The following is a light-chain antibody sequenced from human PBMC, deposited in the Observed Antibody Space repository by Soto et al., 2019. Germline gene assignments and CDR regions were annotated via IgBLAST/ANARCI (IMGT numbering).Light chain of an antibody. CDR1: SSNIGSNN. CDR2: GND. Sequence: QSVLTQPPSTSGIPGQRVTISCSGASSNIGSNNVNWYQQLPGTAPKLLIFGNDQRPSGVPDRFSGSKSGTSASLAISGLQSEDEADYFCAACDDSLNGYVFGTGTKVTVL. J-gene: IGLJ1*01. V-gene: IGLV1-44*01. CDR3: AACDDSLNGYV.